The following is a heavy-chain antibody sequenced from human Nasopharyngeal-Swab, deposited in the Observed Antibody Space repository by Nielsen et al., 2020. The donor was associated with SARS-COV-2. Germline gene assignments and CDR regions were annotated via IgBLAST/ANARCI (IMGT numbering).Heavy chain of an antibody. CDR3: AGSSFDYYYYYMDV. J-gene: IGHJ6*03. V-gene: IGHV3-66*01. D-gene: IGHD6-13*01. CDR1: GFTVSSNY. Sequence: GGSLRLSCAASGFTVSSNYMSWVRQAPGKGLEWVSVIYSGGSTYYADSVKGRFTISRDNSKNTLYLQMSSLRAEDTAVYYCAGSSFDYYYYYMDVWGKGTTVTVSS. CDR2: IYSGGST.